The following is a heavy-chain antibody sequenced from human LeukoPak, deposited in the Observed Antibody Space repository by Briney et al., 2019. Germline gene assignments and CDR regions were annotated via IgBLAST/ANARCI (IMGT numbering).Heavy chain of an antibody. CDR3: ARGLVVPAAIGYYYYYMDV. J-gene: IGHJ6*03. V-gene: IGHV4-4*08. CDR1: GGSISSYY. D-gene: IGHD2-2*02. Sequence: PSETLSLTCTVSGGSISSYYWSWIRQPPWKGLEWIGRIYTSGSTNYNPSLKSRVTISVDTSKNQFSLKLSSVTAADTAVYYCARGLVVPAAIGYYYYYMDVWGKGTTVTVSS. CDR2: IYTSGST.